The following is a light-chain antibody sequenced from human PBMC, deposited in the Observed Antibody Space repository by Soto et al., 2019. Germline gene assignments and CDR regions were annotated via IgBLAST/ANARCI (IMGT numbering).Light chain of an antibody. J-gene: IGKJ2*01. CDR1: QSVSRRY. CDR3: LQYHTSPPRYT. Sequence: EVVLTQSPGTLSLSPGERATLSCRASQSVSRRYLAWYQQKPGQAPRLLIFGQSSRATGIPDRFSGSGSGTDFTLTISSLEPEDVAVYYCLQYHTSPPRYTFGQGTKLEIK. CDR2: GQS. V-gene: IGKV3-20*01.